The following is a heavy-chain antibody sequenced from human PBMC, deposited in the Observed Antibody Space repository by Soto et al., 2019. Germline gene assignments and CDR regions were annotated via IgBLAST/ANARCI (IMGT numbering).Heavy chain of an antibody. J-gene: IGHJ4*02. CDR2: IWYDGSNK. Sequence: QVQLVESGGGVVQPGRSLRLSCAASGFTFSSYGMHWVRQAPGKGLEWVAVIWYDGSNKYYADSVKGRFTISRDNSKNTLYLQMNSLRAEDTAVYYCARDDGGSHYFDYWGQGTLDTVSS. V-gene: IGHV3-33*01. CDR1: GFTFSSYG. CDR3: ARDDGGSHYFDY. D-gene: IGHD3-16*01.